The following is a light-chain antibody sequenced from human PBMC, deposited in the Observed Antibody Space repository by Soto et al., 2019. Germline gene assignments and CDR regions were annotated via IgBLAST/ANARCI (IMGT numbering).Light chain of an antibody. CDR2: EGS. V-gene: IGLV2-23*01. CDR1: SSDVGSYNL. J-gene: IGLJ2*01. CDR3: CSYAGSSTYVV. Sequence: QSALTQPASVSGSPGQSITISCTGTSSDVGSYNLVSWYQQHPGKAPKLMIYEGSKRPSGVSNRFSGSKSGNTASLTISGXXXEDEADYYCCSYAGSSTYVVFGGGTKLTVL.